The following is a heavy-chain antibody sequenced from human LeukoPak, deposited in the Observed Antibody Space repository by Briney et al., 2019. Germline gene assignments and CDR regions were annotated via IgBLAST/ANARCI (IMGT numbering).Heavy chain of an antibody. J-gene: IGHJ4*02. D-gene: IGHD1-7*01. V-gene: IGHV4-4*07. Sequence: SETLSLTCTVSGGSISSYYWSWIRQPAGKGLEWIGRIYTSGSTNYNPSLKSRVTMSVDTSKNQFSLKLSSVTAADTAVYYCARVPYNWNSGYFDYWGQGTLVTVSS. CDR2: IYTSGST. CDR1: GGSISSYY. CDR3: ARVPYNWNSGYFDY.